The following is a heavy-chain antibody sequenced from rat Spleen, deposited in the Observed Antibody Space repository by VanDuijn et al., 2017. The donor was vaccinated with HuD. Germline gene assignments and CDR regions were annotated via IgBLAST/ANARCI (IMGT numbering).Heavy chain of an antibody. J-gene: IGHJ4*01. V-gene: IGHV5-29*01. Sequence: EVQLVESGGGLVQPGRSLKLSCAASGFTFSNYGMAWVRQAPKKGLEWVATIIYDGSSTYYGDSVKGRFTISRENAKATQYLQMNSLRSEDTATYYCTRDYGYNYGVMDAWGQGASVTVSS. D-gene: IGHD1-9*01. CDR1: GFTFSNYG. CDR2: IIYDGSST. CDR3: TRDYGYNYGVMDA.